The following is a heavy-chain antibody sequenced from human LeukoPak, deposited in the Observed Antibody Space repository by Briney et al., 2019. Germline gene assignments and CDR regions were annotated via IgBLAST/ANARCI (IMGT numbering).Heavy chain of an antibody. CDR1: GYTFTSYA. CDR3: ARGSTSLYYYYMDV. V-gene: IGHV1-18*01. D-gene: IGHD2-2*01. CDR2: ISAYNGNA. J-gene: IGHJ6*03. Sequence: ASVKVSCKASGYTFTSYAISWVRQAPGQGLEWMGWISAYNGNANYAQKLQGRVTMTTDTSTSTAYTELRSLRSDDTAVYYCARGSTSLYYYYMDVWGKGTTVTISS.